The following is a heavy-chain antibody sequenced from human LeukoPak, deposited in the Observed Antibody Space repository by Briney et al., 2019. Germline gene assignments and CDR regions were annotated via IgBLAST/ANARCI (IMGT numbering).Heavy chain of an antibody. CDR2: ISSRSNYI. J-gene: IGHJ4*02. CDR1: GFTFNNYN. Sequence: GGSLRLSCATSGFTFNNYNMNWVRQAPGRALEWVSSISSRSNYIYYADSVKGRFTISRDNAKNSLYLQMNSLRAEDTAVYYCVRDRGWLSNPGYFDYWGRGTLVTVSS. CDR3: VRDRGWLSNPGYFDY. D-gene: IGHD3-22*01. V-gene: IGHV3-21*01.